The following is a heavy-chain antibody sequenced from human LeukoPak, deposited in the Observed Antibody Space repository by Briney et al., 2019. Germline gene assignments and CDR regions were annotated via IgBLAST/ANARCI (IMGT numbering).Heavy chain of an antibody. D-gene: IGHD4-11*01. Sequence: GGSLRLSCAASGFTFSSYSMNWVRQAPGKGLEWVSYISSSSSTIYYADSVKGRFTISRDNAKNSLYLQMNSLRAEDTAVYYCAREEDSSLYYYYYYMDVWGKGTTVTVSS. CDR2: ISSSSSTI. V-gene: IGHV3-48*01. CDR3: AREEDSSLYYYYYYMDV. J-gene: IGHJ6*03. CDR1: GFTFSSYS.